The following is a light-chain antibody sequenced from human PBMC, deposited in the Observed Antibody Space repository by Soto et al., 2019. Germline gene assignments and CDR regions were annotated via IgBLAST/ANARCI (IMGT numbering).Light chain of an antibody. Sequence: ESVMAQSPATLSVSPGEGATLCCRASQSLTSDYLAWYQQKPGQTPRLLIHGASSRATGIPDRFSGSGSGTDFTLTISRLEPEDSAVYYCQQSGRPFGQGTKVDIK. J-gene: IGKJ1*01. CDR1: QSLTSDY. CDR2: GAS. CDR3: QQSGRP. V-gene: IGKV3-20*01.